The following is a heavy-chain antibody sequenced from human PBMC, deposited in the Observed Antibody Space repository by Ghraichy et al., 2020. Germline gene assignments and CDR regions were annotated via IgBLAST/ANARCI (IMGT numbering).Heavy chain of an antibody. Sequence: ASVKVSCKASGYTFTGYYLHWVRQAPGQGLEWMGWINPNSGGTNYAQKFQGWVTMTRDTSISTAYMELSRLRSDDTAVYYCAREAIVVVPAANYYYGMDVWGQGTTVTVSS. CDR2: INPNSGGT. J-gene: IGHJ6*02. D-gene: IGHD2-2*01. V-gene: IGHV1-2*04. CDR1: GYTFTGYY. CDR3: AREAIVVVPAANYYYGMDV.